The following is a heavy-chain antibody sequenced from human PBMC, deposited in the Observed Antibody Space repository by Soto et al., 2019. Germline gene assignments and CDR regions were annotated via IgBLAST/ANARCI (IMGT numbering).Heavy chain of an antibody. J-gene: IGHJ6*02. Sequence: SETLSLTCTVSGGSISSYYWCWTRQPAGKGLEWIGRFYPSGKTNYNPSLQSRLTMSADTSRNQFSLSLTSVTAADTAVYYCARCGLDYGMDVWGQGTTVTVSS. V-gene: IGHV4-4*07. CDR3: ARCGLDYGMDV. CDR2: FYPSGKT. D-gene: IGHD3-16*01. CDR1: GGSISSYY.